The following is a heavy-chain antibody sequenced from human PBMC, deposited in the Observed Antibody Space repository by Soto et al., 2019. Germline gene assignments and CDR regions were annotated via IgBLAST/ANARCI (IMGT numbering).Heavy chain of an antibody. Sequence: PSETLSLTCTVSGGSISSSSYYWGWIRQPPGKGLEWIGSIYYSGSTYYNPSLKSRVTISVDTSKNQFSLKLSSVTAADTAVYYCARSGIAAAGIRSRNNWFDPWGQGTLVTVSS. V-gene: IGHV4-39*01. CDR2: IYYSGST. CDR3: ARSGIAAAGIRSRNNWFDP. J-gene: IGHJ5*02. CDR1: GGSISSSSYY. D-gene: IGHD6-13*01.